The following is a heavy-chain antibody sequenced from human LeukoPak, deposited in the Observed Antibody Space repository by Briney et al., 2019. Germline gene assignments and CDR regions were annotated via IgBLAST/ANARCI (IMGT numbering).Heavy chain of an antibody. V-gene: IGHV1-2*02. CDR2: INPNSGGT. CDR3: ARHPYSGSYHFDY. J-gene: IGHJ4*02. CDR1: GYIFTGYY. Sequence: ASVQVSCKASGYIFTGYYMHWVRQAPGQGLEWMGWINPNSGGTNSAQKFQGRVTMTRDTSISTAYMELSRLTSDDTAVYYCARHPYSGSYHFDYWGQGTLVTVSS. D-gene: IGHD1-26*01.